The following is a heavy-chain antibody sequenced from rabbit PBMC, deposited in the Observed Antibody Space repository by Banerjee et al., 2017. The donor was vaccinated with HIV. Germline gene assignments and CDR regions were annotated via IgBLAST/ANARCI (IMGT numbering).Heavy chain of an antibody. V-gene: IGHV1S40*01. CDR3: ARDGYNGGYYFNL. CDR2: IYDGSSDNT. CDR1: GFSFSSSYY. Sequence: QSLEESGGDLVKPGASLTLTCTASGFSFSSSYYMCWVRQAPGKGLEWIACIYDGSSDNTYYASWAKGRFTISKTSSTTVTLQMTSLTAADTATYFCARDGYNGGYYFNLWGQGTLVTVS. D-gene: IGHD3-1*01. J-gene: IGHJ4*01.